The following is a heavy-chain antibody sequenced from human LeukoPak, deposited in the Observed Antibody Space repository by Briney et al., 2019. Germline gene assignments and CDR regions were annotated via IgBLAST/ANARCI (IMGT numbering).Heavy chain of an antibody. D-gene: IGHD4-23*01. CDR2: IIPIFGTA. CDR3: AREDYGGNMGDY. J-gene: IGHJ4*02. Sequence: ASVKVSCKASGGTFSSYAISWVRQAPGQGLEWMGGIIPIFGTANYAQKFQGRVTITADESTSPAYMELSSLRSEDTAVYYCAREDYGGNMGDYWGQGALVTDSS. CDR1: GGTFSSYA. V-gene: IGHV1-69*13.